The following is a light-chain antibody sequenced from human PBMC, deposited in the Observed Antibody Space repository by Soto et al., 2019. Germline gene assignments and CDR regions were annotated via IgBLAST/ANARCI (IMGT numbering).Light chain of an antibody. CDR2: DAS. V-gene: IGKV1-5*01. CDR1: QSISSW. J-gene: IGKJ1*01. Sequence: DIQMTQSPSTLSASVGDRVTITCRASQSISSWLAWYQQKPGKAPKLLIYDASSLESGVPSRFSGSGSGTEFTLTISSLQPDDFATYYCQQDNSYSRTSGPGTKV. CDR3: QQDNSYSRT.